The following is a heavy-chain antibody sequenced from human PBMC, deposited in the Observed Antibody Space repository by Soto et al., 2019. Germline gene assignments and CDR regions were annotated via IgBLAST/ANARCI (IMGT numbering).Heavy chain of an antibody. Sequence: PGGSLRLSCAASGFTFSSYAMHWVRQAPGKGLEWVAVISYDGSNKYYADSVKGRFTISRDNSKNTLYLQMNSLRAEDTAVYYCASPRAYYYDSSGYYSRPSNFDYWGQGTLVTVSS. CDR3: ASPRAYYYDSSGYYSRPSNFDY. V-gene: IGHV3-30-3*01. J-gene: IGHJ4*02. CDR1: GFTFSSYA. CDR2: ISYDGSNK. D-gene: IGHD3-22*01.